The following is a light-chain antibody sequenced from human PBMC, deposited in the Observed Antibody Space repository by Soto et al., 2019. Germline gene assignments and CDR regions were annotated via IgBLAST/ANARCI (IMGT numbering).Light chain of an antibody. Sequence: EIVVTQSPGILSVSPGDRATLSCRASQSVGRNLAWYQQKPGQAPTLLIYAASTSATGLPARFSGSGSGTDFNLTISSLQSEAFAVYYYQEYSKCTLFTFGPGTRVDIK. V-gene: IGKV3-15*01. J-gene: IGKJ3*01. CDR3: QEYSKCTLFT. CDR1: QSVGRN. CDR2: AAS.